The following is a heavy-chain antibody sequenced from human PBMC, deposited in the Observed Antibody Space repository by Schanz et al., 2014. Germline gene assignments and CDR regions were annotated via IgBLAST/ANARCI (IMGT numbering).Heavy chain of an antibody. V-gene: IGHV3-53*04. D-gene: IGHD7-27*01. CDR3: ARENLNWEAFDI. CDR2: IYGGGST. Sequence: EVQLVESGGGLVQPGGSLRLSCAASGFTVSDNYLTWVRQAPGKGLEWVSLIYGGGSTYYADPVKGRFTISRHNSKNTLYLQMNSLRGDDTAVYYCARENLNWEAFDIWGQGTVVTVSS. CDR1: GFTVSDNY. J-gene: IGHJ3*02.